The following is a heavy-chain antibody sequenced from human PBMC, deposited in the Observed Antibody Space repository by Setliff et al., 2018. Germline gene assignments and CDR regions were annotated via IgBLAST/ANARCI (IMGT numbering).Heavy chain of an antibody. CDR3: ARADHLVTTTFDY. J-gene: IGHJ4*01. D-gene: IGHD4-17*01. CDR2: INTKTGDP. Sequence: ASVKVSCKASGYSLSNYVMNWVRQAPGQGLEWMGWINTKTGDPTYAQGYTGHFAFSLDTSDSATYLDISNLKAEDTATYYCARADHLVTTTFDYWGQGTLVTVSS. V-gene: IGHV7-4-1*02. CDR1: GYSLSNYV.